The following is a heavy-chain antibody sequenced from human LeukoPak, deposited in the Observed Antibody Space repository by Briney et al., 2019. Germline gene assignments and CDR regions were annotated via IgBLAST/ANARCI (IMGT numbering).Heavy chain of an antibody. D-gene: IGHD3-16*01. CDR2: INPNSGGT. Sequence: GASVKVSCKASGYTFTGYHMHWVRQAPGQGLEWMGWINPNSGGTNSAQKFQGRVTMTRDTSISTAYMELSRLRSDDTAMYYCARDGAGNRYWFDPWGQGTLVTVSS. J-gene: IGHJ5*02. CDR1: GYTFTGYH. V-gene: IGHV1-2*02. CDR3: ARDGAGNRYWFDP.